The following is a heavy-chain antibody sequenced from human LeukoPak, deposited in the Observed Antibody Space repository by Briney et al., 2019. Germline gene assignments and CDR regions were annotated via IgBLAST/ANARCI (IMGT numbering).Heavy chain of an antibody. CDR1: GGTFINFA. V-gene: IGHV1-69*05. CDR2: IIPIFGTA. J-gene: IGHJ4*02. CDR3: ARGPLFYGSGVTYFDD. Sequence: SVKVSCKASGGTFINFAISWVRQAPGQRLEWMEGIIPIFGTANYAQKFQGRVTIITGESTSTAYMELSSLISEDTAVYYCARGPLFYGSGVTYFDDWGQGTLVTVSS. D-gene: IGHD3-10*01.